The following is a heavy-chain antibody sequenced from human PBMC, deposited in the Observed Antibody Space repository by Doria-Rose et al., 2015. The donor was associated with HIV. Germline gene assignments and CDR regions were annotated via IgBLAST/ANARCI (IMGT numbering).Heavy chain of an antibody. Sequence: QESGPVLVKPTETLTLTCTVSGVSLSSPGMGVSWIRQPPGKALEWLANIFSDDDRSYKPSLKSRLTISSDTSKSQVVLTMTDMDPVDAATYYCARIKSSRWYHKFSFDFWGQGTLVIVSA. D-gene: IGHD6-13*01. CDR3: ARIKSSRWYHKFSFDF. J-gene: IGHJ4*02. V-gene: IGHV2-26*01. CDR1: GVSLSSPGMG. CDR2: IFSDDDR.